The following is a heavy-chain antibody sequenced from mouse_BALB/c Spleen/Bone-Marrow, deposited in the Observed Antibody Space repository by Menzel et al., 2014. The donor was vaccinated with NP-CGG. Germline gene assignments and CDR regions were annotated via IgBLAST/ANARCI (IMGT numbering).Heavy chain of an antibody. CDR3: VTYYDYDLYAMDY. V-gene: IGHV10-1*02. D-gene: IGHD2-4*01. CDR2: IRSKSNNYAT. J-gene: IGHJ4*01. CDR1: GFTLNTYA. Sequence: EVQLVESGGGLLQPKGSLKISCAASGFTLNTYAMNWVRQAPGKGLEWVARIRSKSNNYATYYVDSVKDRFTVSRDDSQSMLYLQMNNLRTEDTAMYYCVTYYDYDLYAMDYWGQGTSVTVSS.